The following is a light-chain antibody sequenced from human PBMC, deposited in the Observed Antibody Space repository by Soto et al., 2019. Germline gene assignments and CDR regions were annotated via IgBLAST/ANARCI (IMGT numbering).Light chain of an antibody. CDR1: QSVSSS. CDR3: QQHDNWPRT. V-gene: IGKV3D-15*01. CDR2: GAT. J-gene: IGKJ1*01. Sequence: EIVMTQSLATLSVSPGEGATLSCRASQSVSSSLAWYQQKPGQAPRLLIYGATTRATGIPGRFSGSGSGTEFTLTISSLQYEDFAVYYCQQHDNWPRTFGQGTKVEIK.